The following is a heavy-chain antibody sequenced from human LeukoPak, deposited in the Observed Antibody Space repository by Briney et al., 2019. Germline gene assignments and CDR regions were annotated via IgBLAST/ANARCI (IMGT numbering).Heavy chain of an antibody. J-gene: IGHJ4*02. CDR2: VTYDGSNK. D-gene: IGHD5-12*01. CDR3: AKSYNGYESKPDY. V-gene: IGHV3-30*04. CDR1: GFTFSSYA. Sequence: GRSLRLSCAASGFTFSSYAMHWVRQVPGKGLEWVSIVTYDGSNKHYTDSVKGRFTISRDNPKITLYLQMNSLRAEDTAVYYCAKSYNGYESKPDYWGQGTLVTVSS.